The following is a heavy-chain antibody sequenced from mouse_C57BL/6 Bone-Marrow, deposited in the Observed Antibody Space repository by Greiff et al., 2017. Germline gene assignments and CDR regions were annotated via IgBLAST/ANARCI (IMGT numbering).Heavy chain of an antibody. CDR3: ARPYYGSSPFAY. Sequence: EVKLVESGGDLVKPGGSLKLSCAASGFTFSSYGMSWVRQTPDKRLEWVATISSGGSYTYYPDSVKGRFTISTDNAKNTLYLQMSSLKSEDTAMYYCARPYYGSSPFAYWGQGTLVTVSA. CDR2: ISSGGSYT. J-gene: IGHJ3*01. D-gene: IGHD1-1*01. V-gene: IGHV5-6*01. CDR1: GFTFSSYG.